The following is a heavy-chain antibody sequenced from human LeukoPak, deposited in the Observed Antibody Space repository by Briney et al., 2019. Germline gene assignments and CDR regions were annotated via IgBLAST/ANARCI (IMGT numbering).Heavy chain of an antibody. Sequence: PSETLSLTCTVSGGSISSSSYYWGWIRQPPGKGLEWIGSIYYSGSTYYNPSLKSRVTISVDKSKNQFSLKLSSVTAADTAVYYCARDPSRLYYFDYWGQGTLVTVSS. CDR2: IYYSGST. J-gene: IGHJ4*02. V-gene: IGHV4-39*07. CDR3: ARDPSRLYYFDY. CDR1: GGSISSSSYY.